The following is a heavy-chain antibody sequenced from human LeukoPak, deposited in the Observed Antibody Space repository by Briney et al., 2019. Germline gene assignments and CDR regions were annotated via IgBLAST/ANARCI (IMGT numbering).Heavy chain of an antibody. CDR1: GGSISSGGYS. V-gene: IGHV4-30-2*01. J-gene: IGHJ3*02. Sequence: SQTLSLTCAVSGGSISSGGYSWSWIRQPPGKGLEWIGYIYHSGSTYYNPSLKSRVTISVDRSKNQFSLKLSSVTAADTAVYYCARTSVAARRANAFDIWGQGTMVTVSS. CDR2: IYHSGST. CDR3: ARTSVAARRANAFDI. D-gene: IGHD6-6*01.